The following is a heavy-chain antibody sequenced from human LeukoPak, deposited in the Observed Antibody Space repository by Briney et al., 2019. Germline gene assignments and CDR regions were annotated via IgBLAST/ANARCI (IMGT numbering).Heavy chain of an antibody. Sequence: GASVKVSCKASGYTLTSYGVYWVRQATGQGLEWMGWMNPNSGNTGYAQKFQGRVTMTRNTSISTAYMELSSLRSEDTAVYYCARGAVPLLRYFDYWGQGTLVTVSS. CDR2: MNPNSGNT. CDR1: GYTLTSYG. D-gene: IGHD3-9*01. V-gene: IGHV1-8*02. CDR3: ARGAVPLLRYFDY. J-gene: IGHJ4*02.